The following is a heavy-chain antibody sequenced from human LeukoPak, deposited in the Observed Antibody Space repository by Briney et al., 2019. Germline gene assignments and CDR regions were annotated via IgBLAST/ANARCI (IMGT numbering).Heavy chain of an antibody. J-gene: IGHJ4*02. D-gene: IGHD6-6*01. CDR1: GGSISNYY. Sequence: PSETLSLTCTVSGGSISNYYWSWIRQPPGKGLEWIGYIYTSGSTNYNPSLKSRVTISVDTSKNQFSLKLTSVTAAHTAVYYWARGGGYGSSPLKGGQGMLVTVSS. CDR2: IYTSGST. CDR3: ARGGGYGSSPLK. V-gene: IGHV4-4*09.